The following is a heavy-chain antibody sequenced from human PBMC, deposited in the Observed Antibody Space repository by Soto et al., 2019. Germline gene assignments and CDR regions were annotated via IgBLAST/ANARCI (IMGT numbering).Heavy chain of an antibody. J-gene: IGHJ4*02. CDR2: INHSGST. CDR1: GGSFSGYY. D-gene: IGHD6-19*01. V-gene: IGHV4-34*01. Sequence: LSLTCAVYGGSFSGYYWSWIRQPPGKGLEWIGEINHSGSTNYNPSLKSRVTISVDTSKNQFSLKLSSVTAADTAVYYCARAGGLGAVAVDYWGQGTLVTVSS. CDR3: ARAGGLGAVAVDY.